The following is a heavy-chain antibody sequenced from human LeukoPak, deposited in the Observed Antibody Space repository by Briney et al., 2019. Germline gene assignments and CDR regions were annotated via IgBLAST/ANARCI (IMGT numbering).Heavy chain of an antibody. CDR1: GGSISSSSYY. J-gene: IGHJ4*02. V-gene: IGHV4-39*07. CDR2: INHSGST. CDR3: AVYNNWNYEN. D-gene: IGHD1-7*01. Sequence: SETLSLTCTVSGGSISSSSYYWGWIRQPPGKGLEWIGEINHSGSTNYNPSLKSRVTISVDTSKNQFSLKLSSVTAADTAVYYCAVYNNWNYENWGQGTLVTVSS.